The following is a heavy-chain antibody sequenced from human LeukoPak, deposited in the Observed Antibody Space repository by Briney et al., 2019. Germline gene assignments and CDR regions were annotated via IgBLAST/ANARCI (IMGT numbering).Heavy chain of an antibody. V-gene: IGHV4-39*07. J-gene: IGHJ5*02. Sequence: SETLSLTCTVSGGSISSSSYYWGWIRQPPGKGLEWIGIIYYSGSTYYNPSLKSRVTISVDTSKNQFSLKLSSVTAADTAVYYCARFKGYCSGGSCSPRGNWFDPWGQGTLVTVSS. CDR3: ARFKGYCSGGSCSPRGNWFDP. CDR1: GGSISSSSYY. D-gene: IGHD2-15*01. CDR2: IYYSGST.